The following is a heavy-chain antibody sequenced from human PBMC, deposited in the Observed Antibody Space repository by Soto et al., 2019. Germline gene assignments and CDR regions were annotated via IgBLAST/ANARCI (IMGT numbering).Heavy chain of an antibody. CDR3: VRSVRVAALDY. CDR1: GFSFSTYN. V-gene: IGHV3-21*01. CDR2: MSSDIGTI. D-gene: IGHD2-15*01. J-gene: IGHJ4*02. Sequence: PGGSLRLSCTTSGFSFSTYNMNWVRQAPGKGLEWVSFMSSDIGTIYYADSVRGRFTISRDNAKTSLYLQMNSLRVEDTAVYYCVRSVRVAALDYWGQGTLVTVSS.